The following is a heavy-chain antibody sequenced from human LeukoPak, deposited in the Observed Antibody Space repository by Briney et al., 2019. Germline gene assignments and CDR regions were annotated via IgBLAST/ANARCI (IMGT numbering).Heavy chain of an antibody. CDR1: GGSISSYY. V-gene: IGHV4-4*07. D-gene: IGHD6-19*01. J-gene: IGHJ5*02. CDR2: IYTSGST. CDR3: VRETYSSRYNWFDP. Sequence: PSETLSLTCTVSGGSISSYYWSWIRQAAGKGLEWIGHIYTSGSTKYNPSLKGRVTMSVDTSKNQYSLKVRSVTAADTAVYYCVRETYSSRYNWFDPWGQGTLVPVSS.